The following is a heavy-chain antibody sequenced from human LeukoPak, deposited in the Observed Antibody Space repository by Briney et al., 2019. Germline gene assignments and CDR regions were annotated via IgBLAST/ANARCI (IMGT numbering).Heavy chain of an antibody. CDR1: GYTFTGYY. V-gene: IGHV1-2*02. Sequence: ASVKVSCKASGYTFTGYYMHWVRQAPGQGLEWMGWINPNSGGTNYAQKFQGRVTMTRDTSTSTVYMELSSLRSEDTAVYYCARDIGTMVRGADDYWGQGTLVTVSS. J-gene: IGHJ4*02. CDR3: ARDIGTMVRGADDY. D-gene: IGHD3-10*01. CDR2: INPNSGGT.